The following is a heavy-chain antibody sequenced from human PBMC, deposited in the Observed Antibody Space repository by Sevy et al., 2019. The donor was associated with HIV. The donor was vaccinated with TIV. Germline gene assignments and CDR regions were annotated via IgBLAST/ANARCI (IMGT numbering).Heavy chain of an antibody. J-gene: IGHJ6*02. D-gene: IGHD7-27*01. V-gene: IGHV3-30*02. CDR2: IRFDGGNT. CDR1: GFTFSSYG. CDR3: AKDLGDV. Sequence: GGSVRLSCVASGFTFSSYGMHWVRQAPGKGLEWVAFIRFDGGNTYHADSVKGRFNISRDNSKNTLYLQMNSLRAEDTAVYYCAKDLGDVWGQGTTVTVSS.